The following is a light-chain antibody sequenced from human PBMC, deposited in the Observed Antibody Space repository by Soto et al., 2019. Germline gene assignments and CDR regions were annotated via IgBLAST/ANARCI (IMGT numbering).Light chain of an antibody. CDR1: QSVSSN. V-gene: IGKV3-15*01. CDR2: GAS. CDR3: QQYSIWRT. Sequence: EIVITHSPATLSVSPGERATLSCRASQSVSSNLAWYQQKAGQAPRLLIYGASTRATGIPARFSGSGSGTEFTLTISSLQSEDFAVYYCQQYSIWRTFGQGTKVDIK. J-gene: IGKJ1*01.